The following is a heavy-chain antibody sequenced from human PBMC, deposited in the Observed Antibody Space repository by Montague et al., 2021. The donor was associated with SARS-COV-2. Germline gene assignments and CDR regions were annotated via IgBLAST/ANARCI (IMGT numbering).Heavy chain of an antibody. J-gene: IGHJ4*02. CDR1: GGSITSHY. CDR2: VYYSGST. V-gene: IGHV4-59*11. Sequence: SETLSLTCTVSGGSITSHYWSWIRQSPGQGLERIGYVYYSGSTKYNPSLTRRVPISVETSKNQFYLKLTSVTAADAAVYYCARANLVTFGGVIDLFEHWGQGSLVTVSS. D-gene: IGHD3-16*02. CDR3: ARANLVTFGGVIDLFEH.